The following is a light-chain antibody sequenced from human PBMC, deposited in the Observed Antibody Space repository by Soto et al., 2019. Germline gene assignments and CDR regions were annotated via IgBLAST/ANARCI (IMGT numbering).Light chain of an antibody. CDR1: SSDVGRYNL. V-gene: IGLV2-23*02. J-gene: IGLJ2*01. CDR3: CSYAGSSTFVL. Sequence: QSASVSGSPGQSITIPCTGTSSDVGRYNLVSWYQQHPGKAPKLMIYEDSKRPPGVSNRLSASKSGNTASLTISGLQAEDEADYYCCSYAGSSTFVLFGGGTKLTVL. CDR2: EDS.